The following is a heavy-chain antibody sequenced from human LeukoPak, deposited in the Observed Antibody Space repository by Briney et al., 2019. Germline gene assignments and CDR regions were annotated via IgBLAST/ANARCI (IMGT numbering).Heavy chain of an antibody. J-gene: IGHJ4*02. Sequence: GASVKVSCKVSGYTLTELSMHWVRQAPGKGLEWMGGFDPEDGETIYAQKFQGRVTMTEDTSTDTAYMELSSLRSEDTAVYYCATLSRVVGATTPYFDYWGQGTLVTVSS. CDR1: GYTLTELS. CDR2: FDPEDGET. D-gene: IGHD1-26*01. CDR3: ATLSRVVGATTPYFDY. V-gene: IGHV1-24*01.